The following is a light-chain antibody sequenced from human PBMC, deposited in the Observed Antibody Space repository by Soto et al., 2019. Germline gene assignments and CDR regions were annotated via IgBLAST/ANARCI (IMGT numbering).Light chain of an antibody. Sequence: QSVLTQPPSVSGSPGQTVTISCPGSSSNIGAGYHVHWYMQLPGKAPKLLIFGNTNRPSGVPDRFSGSRSGCSASLAISGLQAEDEADYYCQTYDKSLGGWVFGGGTKLTVL. V-gene: IGLV1-40*01. J-gene: IGLJ3*02. CDR1: SSNIGAGYH. CDR3: QTYDKSLGGWV. CDR2: GNT.